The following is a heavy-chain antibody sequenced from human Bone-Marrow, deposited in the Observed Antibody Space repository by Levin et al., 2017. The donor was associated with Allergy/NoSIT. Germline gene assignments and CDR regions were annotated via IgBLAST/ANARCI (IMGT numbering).Heavy chain of an antibody. Sequence: SETLSLTCTVSGGSISSYYWSWIRQPPGKGLEWIGYIYYSGSTNYNPSLKSRVTISVDTSKNQFSLKLSSVTAADTAVYYCARHYDSSGYYYDYYDYGMDGWGQGTTVTVSS. D-gene: IGHD3-22*01. V-gene: IGHV4-59*01. CDR2: IYYSGST. J-gene: IGHJ6*02. CDR3: ARHYDSSGYYYDYYDYGMDG. CDR1: GGSISSYY.